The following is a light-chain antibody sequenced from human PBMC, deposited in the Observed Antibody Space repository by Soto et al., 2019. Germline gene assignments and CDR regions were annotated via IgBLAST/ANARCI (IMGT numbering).Light chain of an antibody. Sequence: DIPMTQSPSTLSASVGDRVIITCRASQSISSWLAWYQQKPGKAPNLLIYKASTLKSGVPSRFSGSGSGTEFTLTISSLQPDDFATYYCQQYANDSWTFGQGTKVEIK. J-gene: IGKJ1*01. CDR1: QSISSW. V-gene: IGKV1-5*03. CDR3: QQYANDSWT. CDR2: KAS.